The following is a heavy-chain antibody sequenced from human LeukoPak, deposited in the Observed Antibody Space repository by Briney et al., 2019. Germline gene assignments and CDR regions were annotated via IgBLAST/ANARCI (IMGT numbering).Heavy chain of an antibody. CDR1: GFTFSSYG. Sequence: GGSLRLSCAASGFTFSSYGMHWVRQAPCKGLEWVAFIRYDGSNKYYADSVKGRFTISRDNSKNTLYLQMNSLRAEDTAVYYCAKDKDVSIAAPYHWGQGTMVTVSS. CDR2: IRYDGSNK. J-gene: IGHJ3*01. CDR3: AKDKDVSIAAPYH. D-gene: IGHD6-6*01. V-gene: IGHV3-30*02.